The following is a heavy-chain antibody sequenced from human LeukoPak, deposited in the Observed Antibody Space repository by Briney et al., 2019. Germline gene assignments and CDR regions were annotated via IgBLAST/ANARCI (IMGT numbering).Heavy chain of an antibody. CDR1: GFTLSSYS. V-gene: IGHV3-21*01. Sequence: GGSLRLSXAASGFTLSSYSMNWVRQAPGKGLEWVSSISSGSVYIYYADSVKGRFTISRDDAKNSLYLQMNSLRAEDTAVYYCARDWASVDYWGQGTLVTVSS. CDR2: ISSGSVYI. J-gene: IGHJ4*02. CDR3: ARDWASVDY. D-gene: IGHD3-16*01.